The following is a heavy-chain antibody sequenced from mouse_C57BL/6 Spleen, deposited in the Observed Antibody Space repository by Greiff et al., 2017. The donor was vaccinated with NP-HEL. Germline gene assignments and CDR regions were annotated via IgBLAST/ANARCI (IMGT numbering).Heavy chain of an antibody. V-gene: IGHV1-19*01. CDR2: INPYNGGT. J-gene: IGHJ4*01. CDR1: GYTFTDYY. D-gene: IGHD2-5*01. Sequence: VQLQQSGPVLVKPGASVKMSCKASGYTFTDYYMNWVKQSHGKSLEWIGVINPYNGGTSYNQKFKGKAPLTVDQSSSTAYMELDSLTSEDSTVYYCAIEGGYYSNYENAMDYWGQGTSVTVSS. CDR3: AIEGGYYSNYENAMDY.